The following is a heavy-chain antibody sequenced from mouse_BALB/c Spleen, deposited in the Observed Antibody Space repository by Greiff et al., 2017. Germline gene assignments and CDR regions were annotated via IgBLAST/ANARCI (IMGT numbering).Heavy chain of an antibody. J-gene: IGHJ2*01. Sequence: EVKLQESGPGLVKPSQSLSLTCTVTGYSITSDYAWNWIRQFPGNKLEWMGYISYSGSTSYHPSLNSRISITRDTSKNQFFLQLNSVTTEDTATYYCARRVYYGPYFDYWGQGTTLTVSS. V-gene: IGHV3-2*02. D-gene: IGHD1-2*01. CDR1: GYSITSDYA. CDR2: ISYSGST. CDR3: ARRVYYGPYFDY.